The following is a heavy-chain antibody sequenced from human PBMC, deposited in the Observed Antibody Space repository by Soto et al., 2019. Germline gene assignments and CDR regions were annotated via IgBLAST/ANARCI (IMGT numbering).Heavy chain of an antibody. Sequence: XGSLRLSCAASGFTVSSNYMSWVRQAPGKGLEWVSVIYSGGSTYYADSVKGRFTISRDNSKNTLYLQMNSLRAEDTAVYYCARAYGDYAGYFDYWGQGTLVTVSS. CDR1: GFTVSSNY. CDR3: ARAYGDYAGYFDY. V-gene: IGHV3-53*01. CDR2: IYSGGST. D-gene: IGHD4-17*01. J-gene: IGHJ4*02.